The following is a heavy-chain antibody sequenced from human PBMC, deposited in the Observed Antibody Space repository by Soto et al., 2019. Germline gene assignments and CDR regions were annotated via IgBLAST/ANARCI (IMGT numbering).Heavy chain of an antibody. Sequence: EVQLLESGGGLVQPGGSLRLSCAASGLTFSGYGMSWVRQAPGTGLEWVSAISGSGSTTYYADSVKGRFTISRDDSKNFLFLQMNSLRPEDTAVYYCVTRSRGLQSSPPRLDSWGQGTLVTVSS. CDR1: GLTFSGYG. CDR2: ISGSGSTT. V-gene: IGHV3-23*01. CDR3: VTRSRGLQSSPPRLDS. D-gene: IGHD4-4*01. J-gene: IGHJ4*02.